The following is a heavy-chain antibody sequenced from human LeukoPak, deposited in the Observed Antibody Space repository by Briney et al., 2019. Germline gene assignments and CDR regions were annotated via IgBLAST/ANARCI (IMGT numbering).Heavy chain of an antibody. D-gene: IGHD3-9*01. V-gene: IGHV1-18*01. J-gene: IGHJ4*02. CDR3: ARDDILTDKLFDY. CDR1: GYAFNSFG. Sequence: ASVKVSCKASGYAFNSFGINWVRQAPGQGLEWTGWISAYNGNTNYAQKLQGRATMTTDTSTSTAYMELRTLRFDDTAVYYCARDDILTDKLFDYWGQGTLVTVSS. CDR2: ISAYNGNT.